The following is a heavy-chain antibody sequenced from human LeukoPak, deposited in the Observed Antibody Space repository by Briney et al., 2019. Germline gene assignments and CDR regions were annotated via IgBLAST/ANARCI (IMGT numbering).Heavy chain of an antibody. D-gene: IGHD6-19*01. CDR3: ARHGWHDAFDI. Sequence: SETLSLTCTVSGGSISSYYWSWIRQPPGKGLEWIGYIYYSGSTNYNPSLKSRVTISVDTSKNQFSLKLSSVTAADTAVYYCARHGWHDAFDIWGQGTMVTVSS. CDR1: GGSISSYY. J-gene: IGHJ3*02. CDR2: IYYSGST. V-gene: IGHV4-59*01.